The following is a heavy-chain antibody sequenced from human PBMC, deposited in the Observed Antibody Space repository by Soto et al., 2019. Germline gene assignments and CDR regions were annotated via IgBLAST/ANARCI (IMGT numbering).Heavy chain of an antibody. CDR3: AKRSTWRYDFWSDDKGYFDY. D-gene: IGHD3-3*01. V-gene: IGHV3-23*01. J-gene: IGHJ4*02. CDR2: ISGSGCRT. CDR1: GFTFSSYA. Sequence: EVQLLEAGGGLVQPGGSLRLSCGASGFTFSSYAMSWVRQAPGKGLEWVSAISGSGCRTYYADSVKGRFTISRDNSKNTLYLQMNSLRAEDTAVYYCAKRSTWRYDFWSDDKGYFDYWGQGTLVTVSS.